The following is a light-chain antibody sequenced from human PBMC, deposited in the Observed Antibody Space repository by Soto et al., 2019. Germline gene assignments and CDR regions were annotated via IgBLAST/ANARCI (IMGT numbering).Light chain of an antibody. Sequence: IQMTQSPSSLSASVGDRVTITCRESQSISSWLAWYPQTPGKAPKIMIYDASSLESGVQSRFSGSGSGTEFTLTISSLQPDDVATYYCQQYNSYTLTFGGGTKVDIK. CDR2: DAS. CDR3: QQYNSYTLT. J-gene: IGKJ4*01. V-gene: IGKV1-5*01. CDR1: QSISSW.